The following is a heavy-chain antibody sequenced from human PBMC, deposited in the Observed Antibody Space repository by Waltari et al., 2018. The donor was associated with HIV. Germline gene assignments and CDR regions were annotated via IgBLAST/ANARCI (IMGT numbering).Heavy chain of an antibody. CDR2: IKEDGSDK. D-gene: IGHD7-27*01. CDR3: ATWGWGWGY. CDR1: GFTFGKYW. Sequence: EVQLVESGGGLVQPGGSLRLSCAAAGFTFGKYWMSWVRQAPGKGLEWVANIKEDGSDKYYVDSVKGRFTISRDNAQNSLYLQMNSLRAEDTAVYYCATWGWGWGYWGQGTLVTVSS. J-gene: IGHJ4*02. V-gene: IGHV3-7*01.